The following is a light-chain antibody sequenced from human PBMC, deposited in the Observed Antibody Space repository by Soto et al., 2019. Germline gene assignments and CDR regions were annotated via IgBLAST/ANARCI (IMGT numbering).Light chain of an antibody. CDR3: LQHNSYPRT. J-gene: IGKJ1*01. CDR1: QAITND. Sequence: DIQMTQSPSSLSASVGDRVTITCRASQAITNDLSWYQQKPGEPPKRLIYAASTLYSGVPSRFSGSGSGTEFTLTISSLQPEDFATYFCLQHNSYPRTFGQGTKVEIK. CDR2: AAS. V-gene: IGKV1-17*01.